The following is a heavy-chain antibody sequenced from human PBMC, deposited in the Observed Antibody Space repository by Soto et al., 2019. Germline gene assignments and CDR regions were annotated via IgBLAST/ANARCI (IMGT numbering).Heavy chain of an antibody. Sequence: PSETLSLTCTVSGGSISSYYWSWIRQPPGKGLEWIGYIYYSGSTNYNPSLKSRVTISVDTSKNQFSLKLSSVTAADTAVYYCARTSYVLRYFDWAPGWFDPWGQGTLVTVSS. V-gene: IGHV4-59*01. CDR1: GGSISSYY. J-gene: IGHJ5*02. CDR2: IYYSGST. D-gene: IGHD3-9*01. CDR3: ARTSYVLRYFDWAPGWFDP.